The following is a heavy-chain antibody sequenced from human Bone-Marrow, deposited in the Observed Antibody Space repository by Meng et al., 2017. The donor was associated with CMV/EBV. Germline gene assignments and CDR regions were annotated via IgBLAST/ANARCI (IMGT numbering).Heavy chain of an antibody. J-gene: IGHJ4*02. CDR1: EFTFSDYY. D-gene: IGHD4-17*01. CDR2: ISGSGGST. CDR3: AGSHDYGDYLYYFDY. Sequence: GESLKISCTASEFTFSDYYMSWIRQAPGKGLEWVSAISGSGGSTYYADSVKGRFTISRDNSKNTLYLQMNSLRAEDTAVYYCAGSHDYGDYLYYFDYWGQGTLVTVAS. V-gene: IGHV3-23*01.